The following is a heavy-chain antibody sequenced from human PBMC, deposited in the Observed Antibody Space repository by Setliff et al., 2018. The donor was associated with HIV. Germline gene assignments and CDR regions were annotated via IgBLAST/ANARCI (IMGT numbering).Heavy chain of an antibody. D-gene: IGHD6-6*01. CDR3: ARDPAPSSSASYFQH. CDR1: GYTFMNYG. J-gene: IGHJ1*01. Sequence: ASVKVSCNTSGYTFMNYGPSWVRQAPGQGLEWMGWISAYDDNTYYVQKFQGRVTMTRDTSTSTVYMELSSLRSEDTAVYYCARDPAPSSSASYFQHWGQGTPVTVSS. CDR2: ISAYDDNT. V-gene: IGHV1-18*01.